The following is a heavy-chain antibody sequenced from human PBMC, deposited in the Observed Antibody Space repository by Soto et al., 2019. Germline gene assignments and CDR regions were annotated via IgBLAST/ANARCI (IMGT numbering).Heavy chain of an antibody. J-gene: IGHJ3*02. D-gene: IGHD3-10*01. CDR2: ISWNSGSI. CDR3: AKDPNYYGSGKRSAFDI. Sequence: GGSLRLSCAASGFTFDDYAMHWVRQAPGKGLEWVSGISWNSGSIGYADSVKGRFTISRDNAKNSLYLQINSLRAEDTALYYCAKDPNYYGSGKRSAFDIWGQGTMVTVSS. CDR1: GFTFDDYA. V-gene: IGHV3-9*01.